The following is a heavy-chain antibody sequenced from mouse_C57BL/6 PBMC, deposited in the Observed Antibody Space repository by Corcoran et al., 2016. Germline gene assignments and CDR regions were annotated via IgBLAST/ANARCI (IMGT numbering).Heavy chain of an antibody. CDR1: GYSITSGYY. V-gene: IGHV3-6*01. CDR3: ARDDGSSWFAY. Sequence: DVQLQESGPGLVKPSQSLSLTCSVTGYSITSGYYWNWIRQFPGNKLEWMGYISYDGSNNYNPSLKNRISITRDTSKNQFFLKLNSVTTEDTATYYCARDDGSSWFAYWGQGTLVTVSA. CDR2: ISYDGSN. J-gene: IGHJ3*01. D-gene: IGHD2-3*01.